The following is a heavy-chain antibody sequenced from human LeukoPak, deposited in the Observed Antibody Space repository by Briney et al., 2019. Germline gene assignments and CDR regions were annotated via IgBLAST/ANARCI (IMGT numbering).Heavy chain of an antibody. CDR3: ARQLDGYSGYGDAFDI. J-gene: IGHJ3*02. CDR1: GYSISSGYY. V-gene: IGHV4-38-2*01. CDR2: IYHSGST. D-gene: IGHD5-12*01. Sequence: SETLSLTCAVSGYSISSGYYWGWIRQPPGKGLEWIGSIYHSGSTYYNPSLKSRVTISVDTSKNQFSLKLSSVTAADTAVYYCARQLDGYSGYGDAFDIWGQGTMVTVS.